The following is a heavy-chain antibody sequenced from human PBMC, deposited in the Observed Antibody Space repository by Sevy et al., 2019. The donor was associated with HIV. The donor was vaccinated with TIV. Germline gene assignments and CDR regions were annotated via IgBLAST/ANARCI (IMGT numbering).Heavy chain of an antibody. CDR2: IYYTGTP. CDR3: ARPNSMASYTLDV. V-gene: IGHV4-39*01. J-gene: IGHJ6*02. D-gene: IGHD3-10*01. Sequence: SETLSLTCTVSGGSISSSSYYWAWIRQSPGKGLEWIGSIYYTGTPHSNPSLKSRVTISKDISKNQFFLRLRSVTAADTAMYFCARPNSMASYTLDVWGQGTTVTVSS. CDR1: GGSISSSSYY.